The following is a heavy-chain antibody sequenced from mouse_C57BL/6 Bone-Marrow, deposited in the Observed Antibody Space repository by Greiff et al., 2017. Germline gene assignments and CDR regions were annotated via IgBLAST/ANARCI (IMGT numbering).Heavy chain of an antibody. D-gene: IGHD4-1*01. V-gene: IGHV7-3*01. CDR3: ARPLTVFDY. CDR1: GFTFTDYY. J-gene: IGHJ2*01. CDR2: IRNKANGYTT. Sequence: EVKLVESGGGLVQPGGSLSLSCAASGFTFTDYYMSWVRQPPGKALEWLGFIRNKANGYTTEYSASVKGRFTISRDNSQSILYLQMNALRAEDSATYYCARPLTVFDYWGQGTTLTVSS.